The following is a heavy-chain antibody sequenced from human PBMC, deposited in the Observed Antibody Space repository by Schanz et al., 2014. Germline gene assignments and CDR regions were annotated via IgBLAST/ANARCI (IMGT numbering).Heavy chain of an antibody. D-gene: IGHD6-6*01. Sequence: QVQLVQSGAEVKKPGSSMKVSCKASGYTFISYGITWVRQAPGQGLEWMGWINGYNGHTLYAQKLQGRVTMTADTSTSTAYMDLRSLRSDDTAVYYCARDQSPYTNSSDVRYFDYWGQGSLVTVSS. V-gene: IGHV1-18*01. CDR3: ARDQSPYTNSSDVRYFDY. CDR1: GYTFISYG. CDR2: INGYNGHT. J-gene: IGHJ4*02.